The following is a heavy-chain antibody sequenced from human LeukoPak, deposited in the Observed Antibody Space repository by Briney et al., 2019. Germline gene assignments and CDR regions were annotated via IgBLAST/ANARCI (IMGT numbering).Heavy chain of an antibody. J-gene: IGHJ4*02. CDR2: IIPIFGTA. V-gene: IGHV1-69*13. D-gene: IGHD3-22*01. CDR1: GGTFSSYA. Sequence: GASVKVSCKASGGTFSSYAISWVRQAPGQGLEWMGGIIPIFGTANYAQKFQGRVTITADESTSTAYMELRSLRSDDTAVYYCARGNPYDSSGYYGYWGQGTLVTVSS. CDR3: ARGNPYDSSGYYGY.